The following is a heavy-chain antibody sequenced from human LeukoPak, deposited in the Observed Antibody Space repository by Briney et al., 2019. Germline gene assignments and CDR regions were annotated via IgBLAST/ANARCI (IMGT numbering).Heavy chain of an antibody. CDR1: GGTFSSYA. CDR3: ASGGGFLDLGDWFDP. CDR2: IIPIFGTA. V-gene: IGHV1-69*05. D-gene: IGHD3/OR15-3a*01. J-gene: IGHJ5*02. Sequence: SVKVSCKASGGTFSSYAISWVRQAPGQGLEWMGGIIPIFGTANYAQKFQGRVTITTDESTSTAYMELSSLRSEDTAVYYCASGGGFLDLGDWFDPWGQGILVTVSS.